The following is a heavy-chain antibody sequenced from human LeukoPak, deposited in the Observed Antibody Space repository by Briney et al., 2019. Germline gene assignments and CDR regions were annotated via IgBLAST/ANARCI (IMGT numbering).Heavy chain of an antibody. Sequence: SQTLSLTCAISGDSFSSNSAAWNWIRQSPSRGLEWLGRTYYRSKWYNDYAVSVKSRITINPDTSKNQFSLQLNSVTPEDTAVYYCARGYRAGSGRYLGYYYYVDVWGKGTTVTISS. D-gene: IGHD3-10*01. V-gene: IGHV6-1*01. CDR2: TYYRSKWYN. CDR3: ARGYRAGSGRYLGYYYYVDV. CDR1: GDSFSSNSAA. J-gene: IGHJ6*03.